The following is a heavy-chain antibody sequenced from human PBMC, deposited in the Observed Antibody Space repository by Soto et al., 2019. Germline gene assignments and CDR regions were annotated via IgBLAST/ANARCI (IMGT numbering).Heavy chain of an antibody. D-gene: IGHD3-22*01. CDR2: IYHSGST. J-gene: IGHJ4*02. Sequence: QLQLQESGSGLVKPSQTLSLTCAVSGGSISSGGYSWSWIQQPAGKGLEWNGDIYHSGSTYYNPSLQRRATISGDRSRRQVYLKVRSVTAVDTAVYYCARDGGYYYDSWGQGTPVNV. V-gene: IGHV4-30-2*01. CDR1: GGSISSGGYS. CDR3: ARDGGYYYDS.